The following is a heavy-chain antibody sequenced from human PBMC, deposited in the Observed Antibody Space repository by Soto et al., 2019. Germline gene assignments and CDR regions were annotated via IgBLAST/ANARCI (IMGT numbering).Heavy chain of an antibody. J-gene: IGHJ4*02. D-gene: IGHD1-1*01. Sequence: SETLSLTCSVSGGSISTVGHYWTCMRQPPGKGLEWIGSIYHTGSTYYSKSLRSRLTMSVDTSKSQFSLRLSSVTAADTAVYYCARATGTLRSRNCDYWGQGSLVTVSS. CDR2: IYHTGST. CDR3: ARATGTLRSRNCDY. V-gene: IGHV4-31*03. CDR1: GGSISTVGHY.